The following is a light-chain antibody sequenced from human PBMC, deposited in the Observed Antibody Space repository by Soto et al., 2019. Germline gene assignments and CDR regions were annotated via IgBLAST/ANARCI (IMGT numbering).Light chain of an antibody. V-gene: IGKV2-28*01. J-gene: IGKJ5*01. CDR2: LGS. Sequence: DIVMTQSPLSLPVTPGEPASISCRSSQSLLHSNGYNYLDWYLQKPGQSPQLLIYLGSNRSSGVPDRFSGSGSGTDFTLTISSLQPEDFATYYCQQSYSTPSTFGQGTRLEIK. CDR3: QQSYSTPST. CDR1: QSLLHSNGYNY.